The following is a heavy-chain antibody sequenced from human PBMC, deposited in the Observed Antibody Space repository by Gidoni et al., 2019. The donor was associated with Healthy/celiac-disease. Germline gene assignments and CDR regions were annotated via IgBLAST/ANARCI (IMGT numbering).Heavy chain of an antibody. CDR3: ARDPYSSGWNHVDY. CDR2: INPNSGGT. CDR1: GYLFTGYY. Sequence: QVQLVQSGAEVKQLGASVKVSCRASGYLFTGYYMHWVRQDPGQGLEWMGWINPNSGGTNYAQKFQGRVTMTRDTSISTAYMELSRLRSDDTAVYYCARDPYSSGWNHVDYWGQGTLVTVSS. J-gene: IGHJ4*02. V-gene: IGHV1-2*02. D-gene: IGHD6-19*01.